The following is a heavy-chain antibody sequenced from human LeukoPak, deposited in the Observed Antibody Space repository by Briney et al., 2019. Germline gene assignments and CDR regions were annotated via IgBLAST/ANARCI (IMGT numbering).Heavy chain of an antibody. CDR2: ITSDGRNI. Sequence: GGSLRLSCAASGFSFSRFWMHWVRQVPGKGLVWISRITSDGRNIDYADSVKGRFTISRDDAKNTLYLQMNSLRPDDTAVYFCVREDIVVVTTLDHWGQGSLVIASS. J-gene: IGHJ4*02. CDR3: VREDIVVVTTLDH. V-gene: IGHV3-74*01. CDR1: GFSFSRFW. D-gene: IGHD2-21*02.